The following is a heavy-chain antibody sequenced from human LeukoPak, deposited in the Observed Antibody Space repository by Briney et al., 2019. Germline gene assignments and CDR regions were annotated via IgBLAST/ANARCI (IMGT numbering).Heavy chain of an antibody. CDR2: INPNSGGT. J-gene: IGHJ5*02. Sequence: ASVKVSCKASGNTFTDYYMHWVRQAPGQGLEWMGWINPNSGGTNYAQNFQGRVTMTRDTSISTAYMELSRLRSDDTAVYYCARGEAAEDNWFDPWGQGTLVTVSS. CDR3: ARGEAAEDNWFDP. V-gene: IGHV1-2*02. CDR1: GNTFTDYY. D-gene: IGHD6-13*01.